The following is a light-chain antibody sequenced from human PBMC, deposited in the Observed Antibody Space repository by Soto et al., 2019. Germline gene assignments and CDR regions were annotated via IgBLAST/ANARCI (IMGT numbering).Light chain of an antibody. CDR3: AAWDDSLIGVV. CDR2: ANN. Sequence: QSVLTQPPSASGTPGQRVTISWSGSSSNIGTNTVNWYQHLPGTAPKLLIYANNQRPSGVPDRFSGFKSGTSGSLAISGLQSEDEADYYCAAWDDSLIGVVFGGGTKLTVL. V-gene: IGLV1-44*01. CDR1: SSNIGTNT. J-gene: IGLJ2*01.